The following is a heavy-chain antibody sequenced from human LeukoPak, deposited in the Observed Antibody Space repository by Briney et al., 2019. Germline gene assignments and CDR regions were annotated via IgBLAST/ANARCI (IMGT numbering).Heavy chain of an antibody. D-gene: IGHD4-11*01. CDR3: AREVVTTNRKWFDP. J-gene: IGHJ5*02. CDR2: IIPIFGIA. Sequence: GASVKVSCKASGGTFSSYAISWVRQAPGQGLEWMGRIIPIFGIANYAQKFQGRVTITADKSTSTAYMELSSLRSEDTAVYYCAREVVTTNRKWFDPWGQGTLVTVSS. CDR1: GGTFSSYA. V-gene: IGHV1-69*04.